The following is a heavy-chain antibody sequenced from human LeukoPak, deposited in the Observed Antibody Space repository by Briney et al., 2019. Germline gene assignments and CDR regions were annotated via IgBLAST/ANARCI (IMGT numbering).Heavy chain of an antibody. V-gene: IGHV3-74*01. CDR2: IASDGSST. CDR3: ARGRPHGNDY. J-gene: IGHJ4*02. Sequence: GGSLRLSCAASGFTFSSYWMNWVRHAPGKGLVWVSRIASDGSSTTYADSVKGRFSISRDNAKNTLYLQMNSLRVEDTAVYYCARGRPHGNDYWGRGTQVTVSS. D-gene: IGHD4-23*01. CDR1: GFTFSSYW.